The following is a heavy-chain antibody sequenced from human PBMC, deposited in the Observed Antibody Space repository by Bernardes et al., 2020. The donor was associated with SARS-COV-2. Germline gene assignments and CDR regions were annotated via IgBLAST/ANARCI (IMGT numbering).Heavy chain of an antibody. D-gene: IGHD5-12*01. V-gene: IGHV1-18*01. J-gene: IGHJ6*03. Sequence: ASVKVSCKASGYTFTSYGISWVRQAPGQGLEWMGWISAYNGNTNYAQKLQGRVTMTTDTSTSTAYMELRSLRSDDTAVYYCARGVATIWHYYYYYMDVWGKGTTVTVSS. CDR3: ARGVATIWHYYYYYMDV. CDR2: ISAYNGNT. CDR1: GYTFTSYG.